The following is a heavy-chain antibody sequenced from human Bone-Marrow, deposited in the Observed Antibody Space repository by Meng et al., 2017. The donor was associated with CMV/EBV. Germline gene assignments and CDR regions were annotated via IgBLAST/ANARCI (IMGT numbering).Heavy chain of an antibody. J-gene: IGHJ1*01. CDR2: MNPKSGNT. V-gene: IGHV1-8*01. Sequence: PGASVRVSCKTSGYILTNDNINWVRQGTGQGLEWMGWMNPKSGNTGYAQKFQGRVAMTRDTSISTALMELSSLTSADTAVYYCARVGDWGQGTLVTVSS. CDR3: ARVGD. CDR1: GYILTNDN.